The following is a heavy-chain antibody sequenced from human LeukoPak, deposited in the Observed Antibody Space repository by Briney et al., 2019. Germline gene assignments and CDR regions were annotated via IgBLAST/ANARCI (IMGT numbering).Heavy chain of an antibody. Sequence: PGESLKISCKGSGYSFTSYWIGWVRQMPGKGLEWMGIIYPGDSDTRYSPSFQGQVTISADKSISTAYLQWSSLKASDTAMYYCARHPAKPPFLSSVAFDYWGQGTLVTVSS. CDR1: GYSFTSYW. CDR3: ARHPAKPPFLSSVAFDY. CDR2: IYPGDSDT. V-gene: IGHV5-51*01. D-gene: IGHD2-15*01. J-gene: IGHJ4*02.